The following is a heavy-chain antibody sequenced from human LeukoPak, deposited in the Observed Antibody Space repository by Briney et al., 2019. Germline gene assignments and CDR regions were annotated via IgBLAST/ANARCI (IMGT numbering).Heavy chain of an antibody. CDR2: MNPNSGNT. V-gene: IGHV1-8*03. D-gene: IGHD6-13*01. CDR1: GYTFTGYY. J-gene: IGHJ3*02. CDR3: ARRKIAAAGRGAFDI. Sequence: ASVKVSCKASGYTFTGYYMHWVRQATGQGLEWMGWMNPNSGNTGYAQKFQGRVTITRNTSISTAYMELSSLRSEDTAVYYCARRKIAAAGRGAFDIWGQGTMVTVSS.